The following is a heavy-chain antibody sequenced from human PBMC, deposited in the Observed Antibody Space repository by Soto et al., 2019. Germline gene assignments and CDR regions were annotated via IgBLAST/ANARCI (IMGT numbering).Heavy chain of an antibody. CDR2: ISAYNGNT. CDR1: GYTFTSYG. Sequence: ASVKVSCKASGYTFTSYGISCVRQAPGQGLEWMGWISAYNGNTNYAQKLQGRVTMTTDTSTSTAYMELRSLRSDDTAVYYCARDPPRGFNLLDYYYYYMDVWGKGTTVTVSS. J-gene: IGHJ6*03. V-gene: IGHV1-18*01. D-gene: IGHD1-26*01. CDR3: ARDPPRGFNLLDYYYYYMDV.